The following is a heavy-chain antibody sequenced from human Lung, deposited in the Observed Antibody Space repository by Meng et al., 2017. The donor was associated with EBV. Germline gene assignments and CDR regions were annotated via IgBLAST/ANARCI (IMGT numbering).Heavy chain of an antibody. V-gene: IGHV4-4*02. CDR2: IHNSGST. D-gene: IGHD4-23*01. Sequence: QLQYSCTVLGEPSGTLSPACAATSGSISSSRWWSWNRQPPGKGLEWIGEIHNSGSTKDNPSLKSRVSISVDKSKNQFSLKLSSVTAADTAVYYCARDEGGNSERGFQHWGQGTLVTVSS. CDR1: SGSISSSRW. CDR3: ARDEGGNSERGFQH. J-gene: IGHJ1*01.